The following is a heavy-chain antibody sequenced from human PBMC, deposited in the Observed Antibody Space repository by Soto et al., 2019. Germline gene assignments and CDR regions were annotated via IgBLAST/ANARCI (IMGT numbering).Heavy chain of an antibody. CDR1: GGTFSSYA. V-gene: IGHV1-69*06. D-gene: IGHD3-16*01. CDR3: SRWGLGLPLRGYFDY. J-gene: IGHJ4*02. CDR2: IIPIFGTA. Sequence: QVQLVQSGAEVKKPVSSVKVSCKASGGTFSSYAISWVRQAPGQVLEWMGWIIPIFGTANYAQKFTGRVTITADKSTSTAYMELSSLRSEETAVYYCSRWGLGLPLRGYFDYWGQGTLVTVSS.